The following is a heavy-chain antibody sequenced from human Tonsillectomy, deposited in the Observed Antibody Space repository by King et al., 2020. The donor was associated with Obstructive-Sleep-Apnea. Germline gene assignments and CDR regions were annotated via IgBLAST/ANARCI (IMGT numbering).Heavy chain of an antibody. CDR3: ARTTESSNYEAP. J-gene: IGHJ5*02. V-gene: IGHV4-31*03. CDR1: DDSITSSAYD. CDR2: ISHSGGP. Sequence: QLQESGPGLVMPSQTLSLTCTVSDDSITSSAYDWGWIRQHPGKGLEWIGSISHSGGPYYTPSLKSRLTISMETSQNRFFLKLSSVTAADTAVYYCARTTESSNYEAPWGQGLLVTVSS. D-gene: IGHD4-11*01.